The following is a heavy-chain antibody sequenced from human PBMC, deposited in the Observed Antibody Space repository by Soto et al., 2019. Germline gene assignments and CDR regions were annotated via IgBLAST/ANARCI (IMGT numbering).Heavy chain of an antibody. CDR2: ITSSSSSI. D-gene: IGHD4-17*01. Sequence: VGSLRLSCAASGFTFSAYNMNWVRQPPGKGLEWVSSITSSSSSIYYADSLKGRFTISRDNAKNSLYLQMNSLGAEDTAVYYCASHYGDNGWFDPWGQGTLVTVSS. J-gene: IGHJ5*02. CDR3: ASHYGDNGWFDP. CDR1: GFTFSAYN. V-gene: IGHV3-21*06.